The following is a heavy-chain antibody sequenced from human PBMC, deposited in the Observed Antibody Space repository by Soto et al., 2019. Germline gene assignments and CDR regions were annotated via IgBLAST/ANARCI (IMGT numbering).Heavy chain of an antibody. J-gene: IGHJ6*03. D-gene: IGHD2-2*01. Sequence: PGGSLRLSCAASGFTFSSYAMSWVRQAPGKGLEWVSNIKENGSEKYYADSVKGRFTISRDNAKNSLYLQMNSLRAEDTAVYYCARDSPVVVTANYYYYMDVWGKGTTVNVSS. V-gene: IGHV3-7*01. CDR3: ARDSPVVVTANYYYYMDV. CDR1: GFTFSSYA. CDR2: IKENGSEK.